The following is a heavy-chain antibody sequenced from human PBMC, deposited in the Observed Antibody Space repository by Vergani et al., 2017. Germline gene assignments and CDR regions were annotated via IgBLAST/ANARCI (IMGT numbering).Heavy chain of an antibody. J-gene: IGHJ4*02. CDR2: IIPIFGTA. CDR1: GGTFSSYA. CDR3: ARQSNRGFYYDSRHYGVIDY. V-gene: IGHV1-69*01. D-gene: IGHD3-22*01. Sequence: QVQLVQSGAEVKKPGSSVKDSCKASGGTFSSYAISWVRQAPGQGLEWMGGIIPIFGTANYAQKFQGRVTITADESTSTAYMELSSLRSEDTAVYNCARQSNRGFYYDSRHYGVIDYWGQGTLVTVSS.